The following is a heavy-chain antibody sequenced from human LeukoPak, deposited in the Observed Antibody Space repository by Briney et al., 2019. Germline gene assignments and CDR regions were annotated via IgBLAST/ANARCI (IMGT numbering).Heavy chain of an antibody. V-gene: IGHV3-23*01. Sequence: GGSLRLSCAASGFTFSSYGMSWVRQAPGKGLEWVSGISVSGGVTSYVDSVKGRFTISRDNSKNTLYLQMNSLRAEDTGVYYCAKSGYSDGSGYYAAYYFDYWGQGTLVTVSS. CDR3: AKSGYSDGSGYYAAYYFDY. CDR1: GFTFSSYG. D-gene: IGHD3-22*01. CDR2: ISVSGGVT. J-gene: IGHJ4*02.